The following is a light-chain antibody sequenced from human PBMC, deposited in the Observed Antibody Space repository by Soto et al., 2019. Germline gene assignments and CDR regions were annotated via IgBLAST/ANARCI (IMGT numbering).Light chain of an antibody. V-gene: IGLV1-40*01. Sequence: QPVLTQPPSVSGAPGQRVTISCTGSSSNFGAGYDAHWYQQVPGTAPKLLMYNNNNRPSGVPDRFSGSKSATSASLAITGLQAEDEADYYCQSYDSSLNTYVFGTGTKLTVL. CDR2: NNN. CDR3: QSYDSSLNTYV. CDR1: SSNFGAGYD. J-gene: IGLJ1*01.